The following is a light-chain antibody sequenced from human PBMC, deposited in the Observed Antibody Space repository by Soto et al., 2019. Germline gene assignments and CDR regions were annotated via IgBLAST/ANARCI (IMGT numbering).Light chain of an antibody. CDR1: GANIGLNT. V-gene: IGLV1-44*01. CDR2: SNN. CDR3: SAWDDSRNGTQ. Sequence: QSVLTQPPSASGTPVQRVTLSCSGRGANIGLNTVNWYQQLPGTAPRLLSYSNNQRPSGVSDRFSGSKSGASASLAISGLQSEDEATYFCSAWDDSRNGTQFGGGTKVTVL. J-gene: IGLJ3*02.